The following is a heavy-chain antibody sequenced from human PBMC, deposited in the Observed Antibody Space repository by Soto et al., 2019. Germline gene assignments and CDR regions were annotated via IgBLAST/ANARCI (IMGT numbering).Heavy chain of an antibody. J-gene: IGHJ4*02. Sequence: PSETLSLPCTVSAGSISTYWWSWIRQTPRKGLEWMGYIYYSGSTNYNPSLKSRVTISVDTSKNQFSLKLTSVTAADTAVYDCGRSRGSTRSFDYWGQGTLVTVSS. CDR1: AGSISTYW. D-gene: IGHD2-15*01. V-gene: IGHV4-59*01. CDR2: IYYSGST. CDR3: GRSRGSTRSFDY.